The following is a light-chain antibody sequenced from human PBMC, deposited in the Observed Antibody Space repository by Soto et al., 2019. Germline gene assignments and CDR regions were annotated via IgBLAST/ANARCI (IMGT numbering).Light chain of an antibody. CDR3: SSYTSIDTRV. Sequence: QSALTQPASVSGSPGQSITISCTGTSSVVGGYNYVSWYQQHPGKAPKLMIYDVNIRPSGVSNRFSGSKSGNTASLTISGLQAEDEADYYCSSYTSIDTRVFGTGTKVTVL. V-gene: IGLV2-14*01. J-gene: IGLJ1*01. CDR2: DVN. CDR1: SSVVGGYNY.